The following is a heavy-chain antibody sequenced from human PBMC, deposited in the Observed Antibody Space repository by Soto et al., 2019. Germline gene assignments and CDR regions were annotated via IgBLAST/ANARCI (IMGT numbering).Heavy chain of an antibody. V-gene: IGHV3-23*01. CDR3: AKGRYSSSWYTLLDY. CDR1: GFSFSSSA. Sequence: EVQLLESGGGLVQPGGSLRLSCAASGFSFSSSAMTWVRQAPGKGLEWVSVISGSGGATYYADSVKGRFTISRDNSKNTLYLQMNSLSAEDTAVYYCAKGRYSSSWYTLLDYWGQGTLVTVSS. CDR2: ISGSGGAT. J-gene: IGHJ4*02. D-gene: IGHD6-13*01.